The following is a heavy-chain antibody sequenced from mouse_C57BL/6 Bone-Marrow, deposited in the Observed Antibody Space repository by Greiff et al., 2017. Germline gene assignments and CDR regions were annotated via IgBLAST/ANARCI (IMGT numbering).Heavy chain of an antibody. CDR1: GYTFTSYW. CDR3: ARGGYGGYYFDY. D-gene: IGHD1-1*01. CDR2: IDPSDSYT. V-gene: IGHV1-69*01. Sequence: QVQLQQPGAELVMPGASVKLSCKASGYTFTSYWMHWVKQRPGQGLEWIGEIDPSDSYTNYNQKFKGKSTLTVDKSSSTAYMQLSSLTSEDSAVDYCARGGYGGYYFDYWGQGTTLTVSA. J-gene: IGHJ2*01.